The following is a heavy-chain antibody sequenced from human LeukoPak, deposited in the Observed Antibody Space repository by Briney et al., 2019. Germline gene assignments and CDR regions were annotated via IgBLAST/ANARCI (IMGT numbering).Heavy chain of an antibody. Sequence: SETLSLTCAVYGVSFSGYYWSWLRQPPGKGLEWIGEINHSGSTNYNPSLKSRVTISVDTSKNQFSLKLSSVTAADTAVYYCARARYCSSTSCYGTFDYWGQGTLVTVSS. V-gene: IGHV4-34*01. J-gene: IGHJ4*02. D-gene: IGHD2-2*01. CDR1: GVSFSGYY. CDR2: INHSGST. CDR3: ARARYCSSTSCYGTFDY.